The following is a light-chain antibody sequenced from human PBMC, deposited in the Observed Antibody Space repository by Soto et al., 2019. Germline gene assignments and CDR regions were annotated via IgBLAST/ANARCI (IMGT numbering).Light chain of an antibody. CDR1: SSDVGGYNY. V-gene: IGLV2-14*01. CDR2: DVS. Sequence: QSALTQPASVSGSPGQSITISCTGTSSDVGGYNYVSWYQQHPGKVPKLMIYDVSNRPSGVSNRFSGSKSGNTASLTISGLQAEDEADYYCSSYTSSSTLYVFGTGNKLTVL. CDR3: SSYTSSSTLYV. J-gene: IGLJ1*01.